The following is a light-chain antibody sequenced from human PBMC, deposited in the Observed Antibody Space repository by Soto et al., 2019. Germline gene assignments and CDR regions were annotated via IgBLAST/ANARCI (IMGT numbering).Light chain of an antibody. CDR1: QSVSSH. V-gene: IGKV3-20*01. Sequence: EIVLTQSPGTLSLSPGARAPLSCRARQSVSSHLAWYQQKPGQTPRLLIYDASNRATGIPARFSGSGSGTDFTLTISRLEPEDFAVYYCQQYGSTRWTFGQGTKVDIK. J-gene: IGKJ1*01. CDR2: DAS. CDR3: QQYGSTRWT.